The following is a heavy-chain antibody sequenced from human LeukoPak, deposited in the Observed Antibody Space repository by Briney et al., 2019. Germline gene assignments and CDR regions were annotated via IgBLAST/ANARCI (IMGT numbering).Heavy chain of an antibody. J-gene: IGHJ4*02. V-gene: IGHV3-23*01. CDR2: ISTDGRST. CDR1: GFTFNNYA. Sequence: GGSLRLSCAASGFTFNNYAMSWVRQAPGKGLEWVSAISTDGRSTHYADSVEGQFSISRDNSESTLYLQMNSLRAEDTAVYYCAKHRVLVVGENDCWGQGTQVSVSS. CDR3: AKHRVLVVGENDC. D-gene: IGHD3-16*02.